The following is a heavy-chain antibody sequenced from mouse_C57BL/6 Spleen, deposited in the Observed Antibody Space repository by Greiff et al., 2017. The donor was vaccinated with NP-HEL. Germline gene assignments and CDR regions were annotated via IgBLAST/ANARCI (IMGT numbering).Heavy chain of an antibody. J-gene: IGHJ4*01. Sequence: VQLQQPGAELVRPGTSVKLSCKASGYTFTSYWMHWVKQRPGQGLEWIGVIDPSDSYTNYNQKFKGKATLTVATSSSTAYMQLSSLTSEDSAVYYCANEDGFYYAMDYWGQGTSVTVSS. CDR3: ANEDGFYYAMDY. CDR2: IDPSDSYT. CDR1: GYTFTSYW. V-gene: IGHV1-59*01. D-gene: IGHD2-3*01.